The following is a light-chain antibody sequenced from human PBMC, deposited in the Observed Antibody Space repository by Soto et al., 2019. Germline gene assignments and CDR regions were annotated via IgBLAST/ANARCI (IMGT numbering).Light chain of an antibody. CDR3: SSYTSSSTPVV. CDR2: EVS. CDR1: SSDVGSYNR. Sequence: QSVLTQPPSVSGSPGQSVTISCTGTSSDVGSYNRVSWYQQPPGTAPKLMIYEVSNRPSGVPDRFSGSKSGNTASLTISGLQAEDEDDYYCSSYTSSSTPVVFGGGTKLTVL. V-gene: IGLV2-18*02. J-gene: IGLJ2*01.